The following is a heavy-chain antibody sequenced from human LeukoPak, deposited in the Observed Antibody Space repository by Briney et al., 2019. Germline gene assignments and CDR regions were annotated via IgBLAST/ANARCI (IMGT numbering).Heavy chain of an antibody. CDR1: GFTFTSSA. CDR2: IVVGSGNT. D-gene: IGHD2-2*01. J-gene: IGHJ6*04. V-gene: IGHV1-58*01. Sequence: SVKVSCTASGFTFTSSAVQWVRQARGQRLEWIGWIVVGSGNTNYAQKFQERVTITRDMSTSTAYMELSSLRSEGTAVYYCAASVRDIVVVAAAYVNYYYYGMDVWGKGTTVTVSS. CDR3: AASVRDIVVVAAAYVNYYYYGMDV.